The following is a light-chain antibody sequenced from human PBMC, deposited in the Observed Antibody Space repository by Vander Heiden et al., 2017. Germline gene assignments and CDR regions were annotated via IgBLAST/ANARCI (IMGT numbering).Light chain of an antibody. CDR1: QGISSY. CDR2: AAS. CDR3: QQYDSSPRT. Sequence: VIWFTHSPSLLSASTGDRVTICWRMKQGISSYLAWYQQKPGKAPGLLIYAASTLQSGVPARFSGSGSGTDFTLTISCLQSEDFAAYYCQQYDSSPRTFGQGTKVEIK. J-gene: IGKJ1*01. V-gene: IGKV1D-8*01.